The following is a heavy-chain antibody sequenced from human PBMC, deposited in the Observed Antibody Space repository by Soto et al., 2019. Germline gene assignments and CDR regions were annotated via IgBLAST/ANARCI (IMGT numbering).Heavy chain of an antibody. Sequence: SVKVSCKASGYTFTSYGITWVRQAPGQGLEWMGRIIPILGIANYAQKFQGRVTITADKSTSTAYMELSSLRSEDTAVYYCAAVAAAGHYWGQGTLVTVSS. J-gene: IGHJ4*02. CDR2: IIPILGIA. V-gene: IGHV1-69*04. CDR3: AAVAAAGHY. CDR1: GYTFTSYG. D-gene: IGHD6-13*01.